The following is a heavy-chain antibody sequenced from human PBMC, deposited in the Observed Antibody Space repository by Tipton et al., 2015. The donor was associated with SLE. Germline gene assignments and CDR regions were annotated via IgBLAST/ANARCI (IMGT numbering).Heavy chain of an antibody. Sequence: TLSLTCAVYGGSFSGYYWSWIRQPPGKGLEWIGEINHSGSTNYNPSLKSRVTISVDTSKNQFSLKLSSVTAADTAVYYCARDPGYSSSWYGAFDIWGQGTMVTVSS. J-gene: IGHJ3*02. CDR3: ARDPGYSSSWYGAFDI. D-gene: IGHD6-13*01. CDR1: GGSFSGYY. CDR2: INHSGST. V-gene: IGHV4-34*01.